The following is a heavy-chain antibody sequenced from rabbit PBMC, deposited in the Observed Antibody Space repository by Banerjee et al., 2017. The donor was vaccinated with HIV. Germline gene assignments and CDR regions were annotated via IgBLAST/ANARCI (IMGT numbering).Heavy chain of an antibody. CDR1: GFSFSNRYH. CDR3: ARDLAGVIGWNFNL. Sequence: QEQLEESGGDLVKPEGSLTLTCTASGFSFSNRYHMCWVRQAPGKGLEWIACIYAGSSGSTYYASWVNGRFTISKTSSTTVTLQMTSLTAADTATYLCARDLAGVIGWNFNLWGQGTLVTVS. CDR2: IYAGSSGST. V-gene: IGHV1S45*01. J-gene: IGHJ4*01. D-gene: IGHD4-1*01.